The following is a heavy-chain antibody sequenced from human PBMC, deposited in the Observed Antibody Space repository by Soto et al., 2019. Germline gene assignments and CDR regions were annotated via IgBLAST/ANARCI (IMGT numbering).Heavy chain of an antibody. J-gene: IGHJ6*03. D-gene: IGHD5-12*01. CDR3: ARESGGATATLDYYYFYMDV. V-gene: IGHV1-2*06. CDR1: GYTFTSYG. CDR2: INPNSGDT. Sequence: ASVKVSCKASGYTFTSYGISWVRQAPGQGPEWMGRINPNSGDTKFAQKFQGRVTMTRDTSVRTAFMELNWLKSDDTAVYYCARESGGATATLDYYYFYMDVWGKGTTVTVSS.